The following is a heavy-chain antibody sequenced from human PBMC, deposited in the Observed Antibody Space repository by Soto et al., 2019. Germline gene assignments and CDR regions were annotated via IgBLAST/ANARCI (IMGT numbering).Heavy chain of an antibody. V-gene: IGHV3-23*01. J-gene: IGHJ5*02. Sequence: EMQVLEWGGGLVQPGGSLRLSCGASGFPFSSTDMSWVRQPPGKGLEWVSTIGGTAATTYYADSVRGRFTVSRDNSNNTLSLQMNGLRPDDTAVYYCVKNSGWCGTWGQGTRVAVSS. CDR3: VKNSGWCGT. CDR1: GFPFSSTD. CDR2: IGGTAATT. D-gene: IGHD3-10*01.